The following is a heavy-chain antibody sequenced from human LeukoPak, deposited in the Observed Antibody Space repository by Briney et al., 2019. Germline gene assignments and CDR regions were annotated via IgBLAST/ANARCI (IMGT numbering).Heavy chain of an antibody. J-gene: IGHJ4*02. Sequence: SQTLSLTCTDPGGSISNSYWSWIRQPPGKGLEWIGYIYYSGSTNYNPSLKSRVTISVDTSKNQFSLKLSSVTAADTAIYYCARLRDLYNIFDYWGQGTLVTVSS. CDR3: ARLRDLYNIFDY. V-gene: IGHV4-59*12. D-gene: IGHD1-1*01. CDR1: GGSISNSY. CDR2: IYYSGST.